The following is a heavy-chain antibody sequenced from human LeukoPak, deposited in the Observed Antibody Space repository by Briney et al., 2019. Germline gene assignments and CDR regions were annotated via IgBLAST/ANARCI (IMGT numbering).Heavy chain of an antibody. J-gene: IGHJ4*02. Sequence: GGSLRLSCAASGFTFSGYAMHWVRQAPGKGLEWVAVMSYDGSNKYYVDSVKGRFTVSRDNSKNTLYLQMNSLRAEDTAVYYCARDGGVDCSSTSCYPNWGQGTLVTVSS. CDR2: MSYDGSNK. V-gene: IGHV3-30*03. CDR1: GFTFSGYA. CDR3: ARDGGVDCSSTSCYPN. D-gene: IGHD2-2*01.